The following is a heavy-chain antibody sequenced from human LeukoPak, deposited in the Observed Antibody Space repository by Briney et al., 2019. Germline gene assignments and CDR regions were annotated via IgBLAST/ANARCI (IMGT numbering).Heavy chain of an antibody. CDR2: IYYSGST. CDR1: GGSISGYY. D-gene: IGHD3-22*01. Sequence: SETLSLTCTVSGGSISGYYWSWIRQPPQKGLEWIAYIYYSGSTNYNPSLKSRVTISVDTSKNQFSLKLSSVTAADTAVYYCARPSSGYYFRAFGIWGQGTMVTVSS. J-gene: IGHJ3*02. CDR3: ARPSSGYYFRAFGI. V-gene: IGHV4-59*08.